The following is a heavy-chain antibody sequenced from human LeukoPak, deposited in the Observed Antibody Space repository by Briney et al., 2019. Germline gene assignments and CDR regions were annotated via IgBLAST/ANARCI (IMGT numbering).Heavy chain of an antibody. CDR3: ARDRHVVDTAMVAAYYFDY. Sequence: GASVKVSCKASGGTFSSYAISWVRQAPGQGLEWMGGIIPIFGTANYAQKFQGRVTITADESTSTAYMELSSLRSEDTAVYYCARDRHVVDTAMVAAYYFDYWGQGTLVTVSS. D-gene: IGHD5-18*01. J-gene: IGHJ4*02. CDR1: GGTFSSYA. V-gene: IGHV1-69*13. CDR2: IIPIFGTA.